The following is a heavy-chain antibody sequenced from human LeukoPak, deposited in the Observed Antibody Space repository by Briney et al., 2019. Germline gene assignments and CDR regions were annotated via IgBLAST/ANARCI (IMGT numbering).Heavy chain of an antibody. CDR1: GFTFSSYT. V-gene: IGHV3-21*01. J-gene: IGHJ4*01. CDR3: ARDRGAYCGGDCYLGFDY. Sequence: GESLRLSCAASGFTFSSYTMSWVRQAPGKGLEWVSSIAGSSGYISYADSVKGRFTISRDNAKKSPYLQMTSLTAEDTAVYYCARDRGAYCGGDCYLGFDYWGRGTLVTVSS. D-gene: IGHD2-21*02. CDR2: IAGSSGYI.